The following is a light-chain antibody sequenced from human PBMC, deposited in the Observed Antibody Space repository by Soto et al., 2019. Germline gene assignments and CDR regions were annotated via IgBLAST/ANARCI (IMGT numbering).Light chain of an antibody. V-gene: IGKV1-33*01. J-gene: IGKJ5*01. CDR3: QQYENLPT. CDR1: QDITNY. CDR2: DAS. Sequence: DIQMTQSPSSLCASLGDRVPITCQASQDITNYLNWYQQQPGRAPKLLIYDASNLEAGAPSRFRGSGSGTDFTFTISRLKPEDIATYYCQQYENLPTFGQGTRLEIK.